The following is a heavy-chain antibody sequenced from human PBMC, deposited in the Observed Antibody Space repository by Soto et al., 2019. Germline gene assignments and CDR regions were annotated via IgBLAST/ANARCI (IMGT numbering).Heavy chain of an antibody. V-gene: IGHV1-69*04. CDR2: TIPLLGIE. J-gene: IGHJ4*02. Sequence: QVQLVQSGAEVKKPGSSVRVSCKGIGGTFSSHAISWVRQAPGQGLEWMGKTIPLLGIENYAQKFQGRVTLTADKSTTTAYMELSSLRSDDTAVYYCARGTTMVPTDLWGQGTLVTVSS. D-gene: IGHD5-18*01. CDR1: GGTFSSHA. CDR3: ARGTTMVPTDL.